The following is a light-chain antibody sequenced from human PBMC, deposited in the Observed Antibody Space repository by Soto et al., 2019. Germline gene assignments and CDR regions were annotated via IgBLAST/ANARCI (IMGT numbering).Light chain of an antibody. Sequence: QCVLTQPASVSGSPGQSITISCTGTSSDIGGYNYVSWYRHHPGKAPELMIYDVANRPSGVSDRFSGSKSGNTASLTISGLQTEDEADYYCSSYTSTSTLYVFGTGTKVTVL. J-gene: IGLJ1*01. CDR1: SSDIGGYNY. V-gene: IGLV2-14*03. CDR3: SSYTSTSTLYV. CDR2: DVA.